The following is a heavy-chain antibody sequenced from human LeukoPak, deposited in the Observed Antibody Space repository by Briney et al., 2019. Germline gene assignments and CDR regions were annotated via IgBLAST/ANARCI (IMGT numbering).Heavy chain of an antibody. V-gene: IGHV1-69*06. J-gene: IGHJ4*02. CDR3: ATDRPRLYYDSSGHAWHTADY. D-gene: IGHD3-22*01. CDR1: GGTFSSYT. Sequence: GASVKVSCKASGGTFSSYTVSWVRQAPGQGLEWMGGIIPIFDTANYAQKFQGRVTITADKSTSTAYMELSSLRSEDTAVYYCATDRPRLYYDSSGHAWHTADYWGQGTLVTVSS. CDR2: IIPIFDTA.